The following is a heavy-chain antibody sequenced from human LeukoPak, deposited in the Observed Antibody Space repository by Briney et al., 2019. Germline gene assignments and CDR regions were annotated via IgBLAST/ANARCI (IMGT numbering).Heavy chain of an antibody. J-gene: IGHJ5*02. CDR2: ISGSGGST. V-gene: IGHV3-23*01. D-gene: IGHD4-17*01. CDR1: GFTFSSYA. Sequence: PGGSLRLSCAASGFTFSSYAMSWVRQAPGKGLEWVSAISGSGGSTYYADPVKGRFAISRDNSKNTLYLQMNSLRAEDTAVYYCAKVYYGDYVSWGQGTLVTVSS. CDR3: AKVYYGDYVS.